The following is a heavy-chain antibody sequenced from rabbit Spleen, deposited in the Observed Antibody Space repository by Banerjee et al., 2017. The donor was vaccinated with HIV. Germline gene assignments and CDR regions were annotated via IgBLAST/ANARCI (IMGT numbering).Heavy chain of an antibody. Sequence: QQQLEESGGGLVKPGGTLTLTCKASGIDFSSYYYMCWVRQPPGKGLEWIACIAVGSGGFTYYASWAKGRFTFSKTSSTTVTLQMTSLTVADTATYFCARDLDGVIGWNFGWWGPGTLVTVS. CDR1: GIDFSSYYY. CDR2: IAVGSGGFT. J-gene: IGHJ4*01. V-gene: IGHV1S45*01. D-gene: IGHD1-1*01. CDR3: ARDLDGVIGWNFGW.